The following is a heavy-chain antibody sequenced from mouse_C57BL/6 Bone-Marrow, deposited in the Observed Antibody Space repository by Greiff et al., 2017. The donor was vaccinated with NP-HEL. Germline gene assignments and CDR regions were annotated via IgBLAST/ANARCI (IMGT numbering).Heavy chain of an antibody. CDR1: GYTFTTYP. D-gene: IGHD1-1*01. Sequence: LVESGAELVKPGASVKMSCKASGYTFTTYPIEWMKQNHGKSLEWIGNFHPYNDDTKYNEKFKGKATLTVEKSSSTVYLELSRLTSDDSAVYYCARWRYGSSSGFFDYWGQGTTLTVSS. J-gene: IGHJ2*01. V-gene: IGHV1-47*01. CDR2: FHPYNDDT. CDR3: ARWRYGSSSGFFDY.